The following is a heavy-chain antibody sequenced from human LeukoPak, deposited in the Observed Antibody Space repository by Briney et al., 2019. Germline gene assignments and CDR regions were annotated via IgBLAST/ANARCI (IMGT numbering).Heavy chain of an antibody. CDR1: GVTISSSSYY. CDR2: IYYSGST. J-gene: IGHJ4*02. V-gene: IGHV4-39*01. Sequence: SGTLSLTCTVSGVTISSSSYYWGWIGQPPGQGLEWVGSIYYSGSTYYNPSLKSRVTISVDTSKNQSSLKLSSVTAADTAVYYCARQTVGAITNDFYSRGQGTLVSASS. CDR3: ARQTVGAITNDFYS. D-gene: IGHD1-26*01.